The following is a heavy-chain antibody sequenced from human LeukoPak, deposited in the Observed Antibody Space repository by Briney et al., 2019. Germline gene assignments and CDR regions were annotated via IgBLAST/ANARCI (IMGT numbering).Heavy chain of an antibody. Sequence: SETLSLTCAVYGGSFSGYYWSWIRQPPGKGLEWIGEINHSGSTNYNPSLKSRVTISVDTYKNQFSLKLSSVTAADTAVYYCARSFSGTVIFRYWGQGTLVTVSS. CDR2: INHSGST. V-gene: IGHV4-34*01. CDR1: GGSFSGYY. D-gene: IGHD3/OR15-3a*01. J-gene: IGHJ4*02. CDR3: ARSFSGTVIFRY.